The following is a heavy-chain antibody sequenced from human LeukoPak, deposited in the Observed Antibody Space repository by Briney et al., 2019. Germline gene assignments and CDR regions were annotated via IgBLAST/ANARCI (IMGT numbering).Heavy chain of an antibody. CDR3: ARDHLDTSAGTSYYYMDV. CDR1: GFTFSSYE. V-gene: IGHV3-48*03. CDR2: ISSSGTI. J-gene: IGHJ6*03. Sequence: GGSLRLSCAASGFTFSSYEMNWVRQAPGKGLEWVSYISSSGTIYYADSVKGRFTISRDNAKNSLYLQMNSLRAEDTAVYYCARDHLDTSAGTSYYYMDVWGKGTTVTISS. D-gene: IGHD1-1*01.